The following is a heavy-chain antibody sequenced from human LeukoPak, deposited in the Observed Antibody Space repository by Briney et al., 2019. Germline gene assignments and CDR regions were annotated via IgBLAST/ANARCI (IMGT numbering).Heavy chain of an antibody. J-gene: IGHJ4*02. Sequence: PGGSLRLSCAASGFTFSSYWMSWVRQAPGKGLEWVANIKQDGSEKYYADSVKGRFTISRDNAKNSLYLQMNSLRAEETAVYYCARGGIWRDRLYYFDFRGQGTLATVTS. V-gene: IGHV3-7*01. CDR2: IKQDGSEK. CDR3: ARGGIWRDRLYYFDF. D-gene: IGHD1-14*01. CDR1: GFTFSSYW.